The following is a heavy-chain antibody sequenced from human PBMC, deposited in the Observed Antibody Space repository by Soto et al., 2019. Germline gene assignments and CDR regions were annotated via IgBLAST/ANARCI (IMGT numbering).Heavy chain of an antibody. D-gene: IGHD6-19*01. J-gene: IGHJ6*02. CDR2: IYYSGST. Sequence: SETLSLTCTVSGGSVSSGSYYWSWIRQPPGKGLEWIGYIYYSGSTNYNPSLKSRVTISVDTSKNQFSLKLSSVTAADTAVYYCARGSGWFPDVWGQGATVTVSS. CDR3: ARGSGWFPDV. CDR1: GGSVSSGSYY. V-gene: IGHV4-61*01.